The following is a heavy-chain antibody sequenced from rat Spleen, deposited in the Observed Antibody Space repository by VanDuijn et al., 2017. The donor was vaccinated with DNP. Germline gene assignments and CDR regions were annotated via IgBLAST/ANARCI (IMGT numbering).Heavy chain of an antibody. Sequence: EVQLVESGGGLVQPGRSLKLSCAASGFTFSKYGMAWVRQAPTQGLEWVASISYAGRDTYYGGSFQGRLTITRDNAKSTLYLEMNSLRSEDTDIYYWARAQRYEVDSDYLDYWGQGVMVTVSS. CDR1: GFTFSKYG. CDR2: ISYAGRDT. D-gene: IGHD2-1*01. J-gene: IGHJ2*01. CDR3: ARAQRYEVDSDYLDY. V-gene: IGHV5S23*01.